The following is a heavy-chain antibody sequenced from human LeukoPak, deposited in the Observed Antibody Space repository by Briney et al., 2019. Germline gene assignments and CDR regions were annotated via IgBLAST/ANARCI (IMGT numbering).Heavy chain of an antibody. CDR1: GGSFSGYY. J-gene: IGHJ4*02. V-gene: IGHV4-34*01. Sequence: SETLSLTCAVYGGSFSGYYWSWIRQPPGKGLEWIGEINHSGSTNYNPSLKSRVTISVDTSKNQFSLKLSSVTAADTAVYYCARGRVERATRRSYYFDYWGQGTLVTVSS. CDR3: ARGRVERATRRSYYFDY. D-gene: IGHD5-24*01. CDR2: INHSGST.